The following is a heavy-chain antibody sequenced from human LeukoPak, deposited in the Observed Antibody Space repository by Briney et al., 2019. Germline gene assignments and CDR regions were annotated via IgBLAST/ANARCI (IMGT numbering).Heavy chain of an antibody. CDR1: GYSFTSYW. CDR2: IYPGDSDT. J-gene: IGHJ4*02. Sequence: PGESLKISCKGSGYSFTSYWIGGVRQMLGKGLEWMGIIYPGDSDTRFSPSFQGQVTISVDKSISTAYLQWSSLRASDTAMYYCARRIAAADNYFDYWGQGTLVTVSP. CDR3: ARRIAAADNYFDY. V-gene: IGHV5-51*01. D-gene: IGHD6-13*01.